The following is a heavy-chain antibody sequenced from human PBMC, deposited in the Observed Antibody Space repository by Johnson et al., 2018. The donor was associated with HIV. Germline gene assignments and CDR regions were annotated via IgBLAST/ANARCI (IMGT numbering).Heavy chain of an antibody. CDR1: GFTFDDYA. Sequence: VQLVESGGGLVQPGRSLRLSCAASGFTFDDYAMHWVRQAPGKGLEWVSGISWNSGSIGYADSVKGRFTISRDNAKNSLYLQMNSLRAEDTALYYCALMRHPIVTAARHAFDIWGQGTMVTVSS. CDR2: ISWNSGSI. D-gene: IGHD6-6*01. V-gene: IGHV3-9*01. CDR3: ALMRHPIVTAARHAFDI. J-gene: IGHJ3*02.